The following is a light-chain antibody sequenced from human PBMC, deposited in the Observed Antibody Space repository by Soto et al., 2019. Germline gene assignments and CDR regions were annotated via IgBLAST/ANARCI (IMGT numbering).Light chain of an antibody. J-gene: IGKJ1*01. CDR1: QPISDY. Sequence: DIQMTQSPSSLSASVGDRVTITCRTSQPISDYLNWYQQKPGKAPTLLIYTASNLQSGVPSRFSGSGSGTHFTLTISSPQPEDFATYYCQQHYNTPRTFGQGTKVDIK. V-gene: IGKV1-39*01. CDR2: TAS. CDR3: QQHYNTPRT.